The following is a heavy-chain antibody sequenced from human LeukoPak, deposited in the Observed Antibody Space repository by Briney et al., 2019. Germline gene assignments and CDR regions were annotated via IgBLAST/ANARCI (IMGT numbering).Heavy chain of an antibody. CDR1: GFTFSSYS. CDR3: ARDRGWGSGSSNRFDY. CDR2: ISSSSSYI. D-gene: IGHD3-10*01. Sequence: GGSLRLSCAASGFTFSSYSMNWVRQPPGKGLEWVSSISSSSSYIYYADSVKGRFTISRDNAKNSLYLQMNSLRAEDTAVYYCARDRGWGSGSSNRFDYWGQGTLVTVSS. V-gene: IGHV3-21*01. J-gene: IGHJ4*02.